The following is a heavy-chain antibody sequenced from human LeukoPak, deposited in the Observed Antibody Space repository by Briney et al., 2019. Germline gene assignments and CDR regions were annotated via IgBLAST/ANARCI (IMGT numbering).Heavy chain of an antibody. V-gene: IGHV3-48*04. CDR2: ISSSSSTI. CDR3: ARGGGLDV. D-gene: IGHD3-16*01. J-gene: IGHJ6*02. CDR1: GFTFSSYS. Sequence: GGSLRLSCAASGFTFSSYSMNWVRQAPGKGLEWVSYISSSSSTIFYADSVKGRFTISRDNAKNPLYLQMSNLRAEDTAVYFCARGGGLDVWGQGATVTVSS.